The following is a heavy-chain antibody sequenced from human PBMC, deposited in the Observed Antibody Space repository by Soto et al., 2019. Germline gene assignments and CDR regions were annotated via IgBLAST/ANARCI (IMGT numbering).Heavy chain of an antibody. CDR1: DDSINSDKYY. V-gene: IGHV4-39*02. Sequence: PSETLSLTCSVSDDSINSDKYYWGWIRQPPGKGLEWIGSIYYRGNAYYNPSLQTRVTISLDKSRSQFSLKLNSVTAADSAVYFCGREDDGGDRDYYGLDVWGQGTTVTVSS. CDR2: IYYRGNA. D-gene: IGHD3-16*01. J-gene: IGHJ6*02. CDR3: GREDDGGDRDYYGLDV.